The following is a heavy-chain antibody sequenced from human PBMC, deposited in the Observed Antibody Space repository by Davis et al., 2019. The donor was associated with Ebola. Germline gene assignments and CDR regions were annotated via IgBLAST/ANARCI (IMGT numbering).Heavy chain of an antibody. Sequence: GSLRLSCAASGFTFSDYYMSWIRQPPGKGLEWIGYIYYSGSTNYNPSLKSRATVSVDTSKNQFSLKLSSVTAADTAVYYCARLAPWEQWLVTDAFDIWGQGTMVTVSS. CDR1: GFTFSDYY. J-gene: IGHJ3*02. CDR3: ARLAPWEQWLVTDAFDI. V-gene: IGHV4-59*12. CDR2: IYYSGST. D-gene: IGHD6-19*01.